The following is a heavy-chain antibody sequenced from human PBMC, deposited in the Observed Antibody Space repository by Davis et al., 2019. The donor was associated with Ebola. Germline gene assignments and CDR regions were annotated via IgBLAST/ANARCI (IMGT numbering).Heavy chain of an antibody. Sequence: GESLKISCAASGFTFSSYGMHWVRQAPGKGLEWVAMISYEGSNKYYADSVKGRFTISRDNPKNSLYLQMDSLRVDDTAVYYCAGWGQNRNAWGRGALVTVSS. V-gene: IGHV3-30*03. CDR3: AGWGQNRNA. D-gene: IGHD1-14*01. CDR2: ISYEGSNK. J-gene: IGHJ5*01. CDR1: GFTFSSYG.